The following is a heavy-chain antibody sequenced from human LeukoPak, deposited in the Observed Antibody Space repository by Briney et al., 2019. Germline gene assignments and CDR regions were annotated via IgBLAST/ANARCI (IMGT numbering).Heavy chain of an antibody. CDR3: ARRPGILRYFDWSNWFDP. CDR1: GGSFSGYY. J-gene: IGHJ5*02. D-gene: IGHD3-9*01. CDR2: INHSGST. V-gene: IGHV4-34*01. Sequence: SETLSLTCAVYGGSFSGYYWSWIRQPPGKGLEWIGEINHSGSTNYDPSLKSRVTISVDTSKNQFSLKLSSVTAADTAVYYCARRPGILRYFDWSNWFDPWGQGTLVTVSS.